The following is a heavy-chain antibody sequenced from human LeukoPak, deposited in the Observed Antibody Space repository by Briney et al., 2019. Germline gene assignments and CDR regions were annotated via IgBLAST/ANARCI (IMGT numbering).Heavy chain of an antibody. D-gene: IGHD6-19*01. Sequence: ASVKVSCKASGYTFTSYDINWVRQATGQGLEWMGWMNPNSGNTGYAQKFQGRVTMTRNTSISTAYMELSSLRSEDMAVYYCARVGSVAGTEFDYWGQGTLVTVSS. CDR1: GYTFTSYD. CDR2: MNPNSGNT. J-gene: IGHJ4*02. V-gene: IGHV1-8*01. CDR3: ARVGSVAGTEFDY.